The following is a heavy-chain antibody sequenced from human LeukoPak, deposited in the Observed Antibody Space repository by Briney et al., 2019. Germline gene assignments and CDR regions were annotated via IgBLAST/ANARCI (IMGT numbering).Heavy chain of an antibody. V-gene: IGHV3-7*01. CDR1: GFTFSSYW. J-gene: IGHJ4*02. CDR3: ATGLFHFDY. D-gene: IGHD2-21*01. Sequence: GGSLRLSRTTSGFTFSSYWMSWIRQAPGKGLEWVANIEDDGSEKYYVDSVKGRFTISRDNAKNSLYLQMNSLRAEDTAVYYCATGLFHFDYWGQGTLVTVSS. CDR2: IEDDGSEK.